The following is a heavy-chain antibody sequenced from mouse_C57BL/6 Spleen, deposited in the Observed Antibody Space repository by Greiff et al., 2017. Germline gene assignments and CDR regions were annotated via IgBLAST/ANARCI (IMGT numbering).Heavy chain of an antibody. J-gene: IGHJ1*03. CDR1: GFTFSSYG. CDR3: ARHGGDYGSSDWYFDD. CDR2: ISSGGSYT. V-gene: IGHV5-6*01. Sequence: EVQLMESGGDLVKPGGSLKLSCAASGFTFSSYGMSWVRQTPDKRLEWVATISSGGSYTYYPENVKGRFTISRDNAKNTLYLHMSSLLSEDTAMYYCARHGGDYGSSDWYFDDWGTGTTVTVSS. D-gene: IGHD1-1*01.